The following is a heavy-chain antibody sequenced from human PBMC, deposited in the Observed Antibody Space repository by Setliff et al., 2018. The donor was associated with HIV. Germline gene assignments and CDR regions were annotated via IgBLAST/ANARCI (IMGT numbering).Heavy chain of an antibody. D-gene: IGHD1-26*01. CDR3: ARGGTSSNWLDP. CDR1: GASISSDT. Sequence: SETLSLTCIVSGASISSDTRSWIRQPPGKGLQWIGFIYNSEMINYNPSLKSRVSMSLDTSKNQFSLKLTSVTAADTAVYYCARGGTSSNWLDPWGQGTLVTVSS. CDR2: IYNSEMI. J-gene: IGHJ5*02. V-gene: IGHV4-59*01.